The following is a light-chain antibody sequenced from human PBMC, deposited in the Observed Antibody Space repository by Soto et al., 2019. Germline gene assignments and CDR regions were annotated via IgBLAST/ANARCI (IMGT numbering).Light chain of an antibody. V-gene: IGLV2-11*01. J-gene: IGLJ1*01. Sequence: QPALTQPRSVSGSPGQSVTFSCTGTSSDVGAYIYVSWYQQHPGKAPKLIIYDVIKRPSGVPDRFSGSKSGNTASLTISGPQAEDEADYYCCSYAGSYTHVFGTGTKVTVL. CDR1: SSDVGAYIY. CDR2: DVI. CDR3: CSYAGSYTHV.